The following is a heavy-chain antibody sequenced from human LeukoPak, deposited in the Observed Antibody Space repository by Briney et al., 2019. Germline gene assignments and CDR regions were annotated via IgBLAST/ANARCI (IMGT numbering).Heavy chain of an antibody. V-gene: IGHV3-21*01. Sequence: PGGSLRLSCAASGFTFSSYSMNWVRQAPGKGLEWVSSISSSSSYIYYADSVKGRFTISRNTAKNSLYLQMNSLRAEATAVYYCARDVSPYSSGWYGYWGQGTLVTVAS. CDR3: ARDVSPYSSGWYGY. D-gene: IGHD6-19*01. J-gene: IGHJ4*02. CDR2: ISSSSSYI. CDR1: GFTFSSYS.